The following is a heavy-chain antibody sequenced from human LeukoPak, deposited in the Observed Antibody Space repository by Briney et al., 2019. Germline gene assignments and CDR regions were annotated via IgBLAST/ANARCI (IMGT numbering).Heavy chain of an antibody. Sequence: GASLRLSCAASGFSFSSYAMSWVRQAPGKGLEWVSAISGSGGGTYYADSVKGRFTISRDNSENTLYLQMNSLRAEDTAVYYCAKDKGAFDIWGQGTMVTVSS. CDR2: ISGSGGGT. J-gene: IGHJ3*02. V-gene: IGHV3-23*01. CDR1: GFSFSSYA. CDR3: AKDKGAFDI.